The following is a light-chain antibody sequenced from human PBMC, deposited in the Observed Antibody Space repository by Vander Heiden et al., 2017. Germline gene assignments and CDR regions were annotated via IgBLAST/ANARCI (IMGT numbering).Light chain of an antibody. CDR3: QSYDSSLSAWV. V-gene: IGLV1-40*01. CDR1: SSNIGAGYD. J-gene: IGLJ3*02. Sequence: QSLLTQPPSASGAPAHRVTISCTGSSSNIGAGYDVHWYQQLPGTAPKLLIYGNSNRPSGVPDRFSGSKSGTSASLAITGLQAEDEADYYCQSYDSSLSAWVFGGGTKLTVL. CDR2: GNS.